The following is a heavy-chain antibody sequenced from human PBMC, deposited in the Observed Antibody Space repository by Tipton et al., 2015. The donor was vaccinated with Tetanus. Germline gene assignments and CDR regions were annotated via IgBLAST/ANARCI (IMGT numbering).Heavy chain of an antibody. D-gene: IGHD3-3*01. CDR3: ARQDKRFVGYYDAMDV. J-gene: IGHJ6*02. CDR2: MNSDGSAS. Sequence: SLRLSCAASGFTFTDYWMHWVRQAPGKGLLWVARMNSDGSASNYADSVKGRFTISRDNAKNSLYLQMNSLRAEDTAVYYCARQDKRFVGYYDAMDVWGQGTTVIVSS. V-gene: IGHV3-74*01. CDR1: GFTFTDYW.